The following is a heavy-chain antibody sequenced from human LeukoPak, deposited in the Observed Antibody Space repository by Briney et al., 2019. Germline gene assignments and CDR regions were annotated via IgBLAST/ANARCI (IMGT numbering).Heavy chain of an antibody. Sequence: SETLSLTCAVYGGSLSGYYWSWIRQPPGKGLEWIGEINHSGSTNYNPSLKSRVTISVDTSKNQFSLKLSSVTAADTAVYYCARDWEDYGGSLMDAFDIWGQGTMVTVSS. CDR3: ARDWEDYGGSLMDAFDI. D-gene: IGHD4-23*01. CDR1: GGSLSGYY. J-gene: IGHJ3*02. CDR2: INHSGST. V-gene: IGHV4-34*01.